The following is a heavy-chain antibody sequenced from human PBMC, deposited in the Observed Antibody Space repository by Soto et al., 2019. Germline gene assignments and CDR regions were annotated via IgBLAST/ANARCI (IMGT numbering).Heavy chain of an antibody. CDR1: GFTFSSYD. CDR2: IGTAGDT. CDR3: ARDKDAEGLDV. J-gene: IGHJ6*02. Sequence: GGSLRLSCAASGFTFSSYDMHWVRQATGKGLEWVSAIGTAGDTYYPGSVKGRFTISRENAKNSLYLQMNSLRAEDTAVYYCARDKDAEGLDVWGQGTTVTVSS. V-gene: IGHV3-13*01.